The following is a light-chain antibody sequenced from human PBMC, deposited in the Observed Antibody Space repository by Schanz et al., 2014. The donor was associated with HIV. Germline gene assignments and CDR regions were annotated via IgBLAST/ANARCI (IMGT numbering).Light chain of an antibody. CDR3: AAWDGGLSVV. V-gene: IGLV1-40*01. Sequence: QSVLTQPPSVSGAPGQRVTISCTGSSSNIGAGYDVHWYQQLPGTAPKLLIYGNSNRPSGVPDRFSGSKSGTSASLAISGLQSEDEADYYCAAWDGGLSVVFGGGTKLTVL. J-gene: IGLJ3*02. CDR2: GNS. CDR1: SSNIGAGYD.